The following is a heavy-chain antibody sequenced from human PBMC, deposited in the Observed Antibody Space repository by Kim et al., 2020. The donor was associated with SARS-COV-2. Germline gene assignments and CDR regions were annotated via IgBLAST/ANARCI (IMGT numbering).Heavy chain of an antibody. D-gene: IGHD3-9*01. CDR2: INHSGST. CDR1: GGSFSGYY. CDR3: AGGWGLRYFDWLPSLDG. J-gene: IGHJ4*02. Sequence: SETLSLTCAVYGGSFSGYYWSWIRQPPGKGLEWIGEINHSGSTNYNPSLKSRVTISVDTSKNQFSLKLSSVAAADTAVYYCAGGWGLRYFDWLPSLDGWGQGTLVTVSS. V-gene: IGHV4-34*01.